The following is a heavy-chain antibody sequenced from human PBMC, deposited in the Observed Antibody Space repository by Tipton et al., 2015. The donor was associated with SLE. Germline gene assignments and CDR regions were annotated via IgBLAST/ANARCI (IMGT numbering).Heavy chain of an antibody. J-gene: IGHJ4*02. CDR1: DGSISSYY. D-gene: IGHD3-22*01. V-gene: IGHV4-59*01. CDR3: ARQHYDRSYTFDY. CDR2: AYYSGNS. Sequence: LRLSCTVSDGSISSYYWSWIRQPPGKGLEWIGDAYYSGNSNYNPSLKSRVTISVDTSKNQFSLKLSSVTAADTAVYYCARQHYDRSYTFDYWGQGTLVTVSS.